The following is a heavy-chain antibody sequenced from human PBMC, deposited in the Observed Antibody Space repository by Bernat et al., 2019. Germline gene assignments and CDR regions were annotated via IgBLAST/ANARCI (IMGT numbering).Heavy chain of an antibody. V-gene: IGHV1-3*01. CDR2: INAGNGNT. Sequence: QVQLVQSGAEVKKPGASVKVSCKASGYTFTSYAMHWVRQAPGQRLEWMGWINAGNGNTKYSQKFQGRVTITRDTSASTAYMELSSLRSEDTAVYYCARGYSSGWYNYWGKGTLVTVSS. CDR1: GYTFTSYA. D-gene: IGHD6-19*01. CDR3: ARGYSSGWYNY. J-gene: IGHJ4*02.